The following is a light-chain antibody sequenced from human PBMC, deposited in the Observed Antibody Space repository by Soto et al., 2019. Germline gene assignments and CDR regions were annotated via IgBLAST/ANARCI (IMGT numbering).Light chain of an antibody. J-gene: IGKJ4*01. CDR2: VAS. Sequence: EIVMTQSPATLSVSPGERATLSCRPSQSVSSNLAWYQQKPGQTPKLLIYVASTSATGIPARFSGSGSGTEFTLTISSLQSEDFAVYYCQQYNVWPLTFGGGTKVEFK. V-gene: IGKV3-15*01. CDR3: QQYNVWPLT. CDR1: QSVSSN.